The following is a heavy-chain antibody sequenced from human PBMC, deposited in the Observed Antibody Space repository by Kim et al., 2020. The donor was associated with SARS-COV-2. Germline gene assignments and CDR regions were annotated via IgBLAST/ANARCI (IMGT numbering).Heavy chain of an antibody. V-gene: IGHV1-3*01. CDR3: ARGVRAAQNFDY. D-gene: IGHD6-6*01. Sequence: KYSQKFQGRVTITREPSARTDYMELSSLRSEDTAVYYCARGVRAAQNFDYWGQGTLVTVSS. J-gene: IGHJ4*02.